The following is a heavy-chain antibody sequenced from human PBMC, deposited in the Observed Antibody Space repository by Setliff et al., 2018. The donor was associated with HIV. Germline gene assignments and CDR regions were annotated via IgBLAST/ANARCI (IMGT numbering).Heavy chain of an antibody. Sequence: GGSLRLSCAASGFTFSAYSMNWVRQVPGKGLEWVSCISTSGNFTYYADSVKGRYTVARDNAKNSLYLQMNSLRAGDTAVYYCAKDGGGDYYYYYMDVWGKGTTVTVSS. J-gene: IGHJ6*03. V-gene: IGHV3-21*06. CDR1: GFTFSAYS. CDR2: ISTSGNFT. D-gene: IGHD2-15*01. CDR3: AKDGGGDYYYYYMDV.